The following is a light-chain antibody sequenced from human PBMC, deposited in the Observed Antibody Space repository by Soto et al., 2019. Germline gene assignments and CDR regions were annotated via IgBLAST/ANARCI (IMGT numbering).Light chain of an antibody. CDR3: QQYDNLPLT. Sequence: IQVTQSPSSLSASVGDRVTITCRATQGYRSDLGWYQQKPGKAPKLLIYDASNLETGVPSRFSGSGSGTDFTFTISSLQPEDIATYYCQQYDNLPLTFGGGTKVDIK. CDR2: DAS. J-gene: IGKJ4*01. V-gene: IGKV1-33*01. CDR1: QGYRSD.